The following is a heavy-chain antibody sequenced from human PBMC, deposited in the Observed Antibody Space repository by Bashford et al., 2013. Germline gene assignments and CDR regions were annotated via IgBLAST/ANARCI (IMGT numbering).Heavy chain of an antibody. CDR1: GYTFTSFA. J-gene: IGHJ6*02. CDR2: INPSGGST. CDR3: ARDRRYCSGGGCYDNYYYGMDV. V-gene: IGHV1-46*01. Sequence: ASVKVSCKASGYTFTSFAMHWVRQAPGQGLEWMGIINPSGGSTSYAQKFQGRVTMTRDTSITTAYMELSRLRSDDTAVYYCARDRRYCSGGGCYDNYYYGMDVWGQGTTVTVSS. D-gene: IGHD2-15*01.